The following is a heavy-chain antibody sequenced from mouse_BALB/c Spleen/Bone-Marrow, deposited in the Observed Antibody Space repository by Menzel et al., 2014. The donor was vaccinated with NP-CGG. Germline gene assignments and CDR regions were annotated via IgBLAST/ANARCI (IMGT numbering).Heavy chain of an antibody. Sequence: VQLKESGGGLVKPGGPLKLSCAASGFTFSSYAMSWVRQTPEQRLEWVATVSSGGSYPYYPDSVKGRFTISRDNAKNTLYLQMSSLRPEDTAMYYCARKSYYDYDGRPWFAYWGQGTLVTVSA. D-gene: IGHD2-4*01. CDR3: ARKSYYDYDGRPWFAY. CDR2: VSSGGSYP. J-gene: IGHJ3*01. CDR1: GFTFSSYA. V-gene: IGHV5-9-3*01.